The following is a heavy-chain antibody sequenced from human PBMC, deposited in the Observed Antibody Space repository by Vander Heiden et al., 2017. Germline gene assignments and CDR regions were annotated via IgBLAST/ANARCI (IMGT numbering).Heavy chain of an antibody. D-gene: IGHD2-8*01. Sequence: EVQLLESGGGLIQPGGSLRLSCAASGFAFSAYAMSWVRQAPGKGLEWVSGVSGSGISTYYADSVKGRFTISRDNSTNTLYLHMNSLRVEDTALYFCARDRPPHGAPFWQFASWGQGTLVTVSS. J-gene: IGHJ5*02. CDR2: VSGSGIST. CDR1: GFAFSAYA. CDR3: ARDRPPHGAPFWQFAS. V-gene: IGHV3-23*01.